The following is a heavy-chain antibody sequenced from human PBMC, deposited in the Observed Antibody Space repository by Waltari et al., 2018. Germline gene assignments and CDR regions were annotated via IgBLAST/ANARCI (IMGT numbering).Heavy chain of an antibody. V-gene: IGHV3-33*01. D-gene: IGHD3-10*01. CDR1: GLDFRGYV. CDR2: IWYDGRYE. CDR3: AREFASTYFFDY. Sequence: QVQLVESGGGVVQPGRSLRLSCAASGLDFRGYVMHWGRQAPGKWLEWVAVIWYDGRYEYYADSVKGRFTISRDNSKDTLYLQMNSLRAEDTAVYYCAREFASTYFFDYWGQGTLVTVSS. J-gene: IGHJ4*02.